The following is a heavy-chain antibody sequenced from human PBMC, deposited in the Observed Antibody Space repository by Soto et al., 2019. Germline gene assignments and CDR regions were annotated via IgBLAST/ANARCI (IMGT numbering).Heavy chain of an antibody. CDR2: ITQSGRT. Sequence: SETLSLTCAVYGGSFNGYCWAWIRQAPEKGPEWIGEITQSGRTNYNLSLNNRVTISADTSKNQFSLRLTSVTAADTAIYFCATGTYYRTVGCKNPSHWGQGTLVTVYS. CDR3: ATGTYYRTVGCKNPSH. V-gene: IGHV4-34*01. D-gene: IGHD1-26*01. CDR1: GGSFNGYC. J-gene: IGHJ4*02.